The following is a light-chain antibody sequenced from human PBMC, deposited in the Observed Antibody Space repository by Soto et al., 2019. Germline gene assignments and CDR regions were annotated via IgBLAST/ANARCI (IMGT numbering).Light chain of an antibody. CDR2: EAS. Sequence: QSALTQPPSASGSPGQSVTISCTGSSSDVGGYNYVSWYQQHPGKAPKLMIYEASKRPSGVPDRRSGSKSGNTASLTVSGLQAEDEADYYCSSYGGSNTVVFGGGTKLTVL. CDR3: SSYGGSNTVV. J-gene: IGLJ2*01. V-gene: IGLV2-8*01. CDR1: SSDVGGYNY.